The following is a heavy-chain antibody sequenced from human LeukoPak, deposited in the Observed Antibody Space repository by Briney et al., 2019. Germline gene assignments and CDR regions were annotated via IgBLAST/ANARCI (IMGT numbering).Heavy chain of an antibody. CDR3: ARAQDGGYSYGTTRFDY. J-gene: IGHJ4*02. CDR2: IIPIFGTA. V-gene: IGHV1-69*05. CDR1: GGTFSSYA. D-gene: IGHD5-18*01. Sequence: SVKVSCKASGGTFSSYAISGVRQAPGQGLEWMGRIIPIFGTANYAQKFQGRVTITTDESTSTAYMELSSLRSEDTAVYYCARAQDGGYSYGTTRFDYWGQGTLVTVSS.